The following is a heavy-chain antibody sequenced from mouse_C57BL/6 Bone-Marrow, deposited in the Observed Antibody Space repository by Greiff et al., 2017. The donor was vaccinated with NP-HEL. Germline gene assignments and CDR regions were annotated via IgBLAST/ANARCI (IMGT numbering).Heavy chain of an antibody. CDR3: ARECLYSNYVRPIAMDY. Sequence: VKLMESGAELAKPGASVKLSCKASGYTFTSYWMHWVKQRPGQGLEWIGYINPSSGYTKYNQKFKDKATLTADKSSSTAYMQLSSLTYEDSAVYYCARECLYSNYVRPIAMDYWGQGTSVTVSS. CDR1: GYTFTSYW. V-gene: IGHV1-7*01. J-gene: IGHJ4*01. CDR2: INPSSGYT. D-gene: IGHD2-5*01.